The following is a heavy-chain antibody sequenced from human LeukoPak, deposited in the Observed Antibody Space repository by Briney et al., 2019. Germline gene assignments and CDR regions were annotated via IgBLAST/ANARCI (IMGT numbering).Heavy chain of an antibody. D-gene: IGHD1-1*01. V-gene: IGHV3-30-3*01. CDR1: GFTFSSYA. Sequence: GRSLRLSCAASGFTFSSYAMHWVRQTPGKGLEWVAVISYDGSNKYYADSVKGRLTISRDNSKNTLYLQMNSLRAEDTAVYHCARGPAPGTPPDYWGQGTLVTVSS. CDR3: ARGPAPGTPPDY. CDR2: ISYDGSNK. J-gene: IGHJ4*02.